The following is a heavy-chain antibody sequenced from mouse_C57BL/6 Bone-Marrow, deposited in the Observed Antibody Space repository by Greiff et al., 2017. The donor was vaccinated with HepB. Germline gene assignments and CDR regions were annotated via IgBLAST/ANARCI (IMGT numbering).Heavy chain of an antibody. CDR1: GFTFSDYG. Sequence: DVKLQESGGGLVKPGGSLKLSCAASGFTFSDYGMHWVRQAPEKGLEWVAYISSGSSTIYYADTVKGRFTISRDNAKNTLFLQMTSLRSEDTAMYYCARTGSNWYFDVWGTGTTVTVSS. CDR2: ISSGSSTI. J-gene: IGHJ1*03. CDR3: ARTGSNWYFDV. D-gene: IGHD4-1*01. V-gene: IGHV5-17*01.